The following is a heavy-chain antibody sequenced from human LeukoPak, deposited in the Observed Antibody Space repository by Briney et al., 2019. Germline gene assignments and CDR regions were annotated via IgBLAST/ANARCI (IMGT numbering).Heavy chain of an antibody. V-gene: IGHV3-11*01. CDR3: ARDSAPTVRFAFDI. CDR1: GFIFSDYY. J-gene: IGHJ3*02. D-gene: IGHD4-11*01. CDR2: ISNSGNTI. Sequence: GGSLRLSCAVSGFIFSDYYMTWIRQAPGKGLEWIAYISNSGNTIYYTDSVRGRFTIFRENAKNSLYLQMNSLRAEDTAVYYCARDSAPTVRFAFDIWGQGTMVTVSS.